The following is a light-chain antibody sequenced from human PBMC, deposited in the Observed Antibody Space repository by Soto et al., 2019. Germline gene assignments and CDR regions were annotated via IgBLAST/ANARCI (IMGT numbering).Light chain of an antibody. CDR1: QTIDNK. V-gene: IGKV3-15*01. CDR3: QQYYSYPLT. CDR2: GAS. J-gene: IGKJ1*01. Sequence: IVMTQSPATLSVSPGERATLSCRASQTIDNKLAWYQQRPGQAPRLLIYGASIRATGIPARFSGSGSGTEFTLTISCLQSEDFATYYCQQYYSYPLTFGQGTKVEIK.